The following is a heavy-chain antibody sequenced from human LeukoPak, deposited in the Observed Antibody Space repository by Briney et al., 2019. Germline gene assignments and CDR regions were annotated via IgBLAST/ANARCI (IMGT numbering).Heavy chain of an antibody. CDR3: AKDMGYSSSWLFHAFDI. D-gene: IGHD6-13*01. V-gene: IGHV3-9*01. CDR2: ISWNSGSI. CDR1: GFIFDDYA. J-gene: IGHJ3*02. Sequence: PGGSLRLSCAASGFIFDDYAMHWVRQAPGKGLEWVSGISWNSGSIGYADSVKGRFTISRDNAKNSLYLQMNSLRAEDTALYYCAKDMGYSSSWLFHAFDIWGQGTMVTVSS.